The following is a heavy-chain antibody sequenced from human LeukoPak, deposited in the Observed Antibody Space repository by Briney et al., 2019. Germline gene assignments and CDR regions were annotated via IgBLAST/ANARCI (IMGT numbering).Heavy chain of an antibody. CDR1: GGSFSGYY. CDR2: INHSGST. CDR3: ARGRTFYGDYTDAFDI. V-gene: IGHV4-34*01. Sequence: SETLSLTCAVYGGSFSGYYWSWIRQPPGKGLEWVGEINHSGSTNYNPSLKSRFTISVDTSKNQFTLKLSSVTAADSAVYYCARGRTFYGDYTDAFDIWGQGTMVTVSS. D-gene: IGHD4-17*01. J-gene: IGHJ3*02.